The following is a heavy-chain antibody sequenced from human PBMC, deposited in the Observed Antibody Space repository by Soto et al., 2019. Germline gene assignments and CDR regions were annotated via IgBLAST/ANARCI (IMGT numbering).Heavy chain of an antibody. Sequence: SETLSLTCSVSGDPVSSGSYYWTWVRQHPVKGLEWIGYIYHTGSTYYNPSLQSRLIMSIDTSKNQFSLHLYSVTAADTAVYFCAAKLGTTHYFDYWGQGTLVTVSS. J-gene: IGHJ4*02. CDR3: AAKLGTTHYFDY. CDR2: IYHTGST. D-gene: IGHD7-27*01. CDR1: GDPVSSGSYY. V-gene: IGHV4-31*03.